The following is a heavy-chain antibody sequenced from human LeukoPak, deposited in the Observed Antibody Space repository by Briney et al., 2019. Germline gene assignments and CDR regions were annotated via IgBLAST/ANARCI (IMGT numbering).Heavy chain of an antibody. CDR1: GGSISSYY. Sequence: SETLSLTCTVSGGSISSYYWSWIRQPPGKGLEWIGHIYYSGSTNYNPSLKGRVTISVDTSKNQFSLKLSSVTAADTAVYYCARRGYCSGGTCYCFDYWGQGTLVTVSS. D-gene: IGHD2-15*01. CDR2: IYYSGST. V-gene: IGHV4-59*08. J-gene: IGHJ4*02. CDR3: ARRGYCSGGTCYCFDY.